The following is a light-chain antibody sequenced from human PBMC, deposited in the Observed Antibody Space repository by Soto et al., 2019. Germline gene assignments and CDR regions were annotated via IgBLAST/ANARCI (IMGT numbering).Light chain of an antibody. J-gene: IGLJ3*02. CDR3: VLYMGSGIWV. Sequence: QTVVTQEPSFSVSPGGTVTLTCGLNSGSVSTSYYPSWHQQTPGQAPRTLIYNTNTRSSGVPDRFSGSILGNKAALTITGALADDESDYYCVLYMGSGIWVFGGGTKLTVL. V-gene: IGLV8-61*01. CDR1: SGSVSTSYY. CDR2: NTN.